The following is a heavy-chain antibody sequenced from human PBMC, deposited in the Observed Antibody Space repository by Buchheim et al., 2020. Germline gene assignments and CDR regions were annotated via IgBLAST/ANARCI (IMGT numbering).Heavy chain of an antibody. CDR1: GFPFGNTD. J-gene: IGHJ5*02. CDR2: ISCQSDTT. Sequence: EFQLLDSGGDLVQPGRSLRLSCVASGFPFGNTDMSWVRQAPGKGLEWVSTISCQSDTTDYADSVRGRFTISRDNSKNTVHLQLNSLRVEDTAVYYCVKNSGWFNTWGPGTL. CDR3: VKNSGWFNT. V-gene: IGHV3-23*01. D-gene: IGHD1-26*01.